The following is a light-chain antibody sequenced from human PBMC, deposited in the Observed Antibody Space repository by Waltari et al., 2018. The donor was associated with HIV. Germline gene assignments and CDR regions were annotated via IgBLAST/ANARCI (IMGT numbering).Light chain of an antibody. CDR1: QAISYW. Sequence: DIKMTQSPSSVSASVVDRVTITCRASQAISYWLAWYQKRPGKAPRLLIYCASNLQSGVPSRFSGSGSETDFTLTISSRQPEDFATYFCQQASSFPFTFGPGTTVDVK. J-gene: IGKJ3*01. CDR3: QQASSFPFT. CDR2: CAS. V-gene: IGKV1-12*01.